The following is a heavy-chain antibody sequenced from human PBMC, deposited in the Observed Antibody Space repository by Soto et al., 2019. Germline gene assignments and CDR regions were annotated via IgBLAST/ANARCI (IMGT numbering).Heavy chain of an antibody. J-gene: IGHJ6*02. CDR3: ARVMTTVTPVVYYGMDV. CDR2: ISSSGSTI. CDR1: GFTFSSYE. Sequence: PGGSLRLSCAASGFTFSSYEMNWVRQAPGKGLEWVSYISSSGSTIYYADSVKGRFTISRDNAKNSLYLQMNSLRAEDTAVYYCARVMTTVTPVVYYGMDVWGQGTTVTVSS. V-gene: IGHV3-48*03. D-gene: IGHD4-4*01.